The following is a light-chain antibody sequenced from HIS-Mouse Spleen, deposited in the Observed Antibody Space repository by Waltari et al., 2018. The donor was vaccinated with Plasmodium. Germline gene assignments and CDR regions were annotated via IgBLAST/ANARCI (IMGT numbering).Light chain of an antibody. Sequence: QSALPQPRSVSGSPGQSVTISCTGTSSDVGGSNNFSGYQQHPGKAPKLMIYDGSKRPSGVPDRFSGSKSGNTASLTISGLQAEDEADYYCCSYAGSYTWVFGGGTKLTVL. CDR2: DGS. CDR3: CSYAGSYTWV. V-gene: IGLV2-11*01. J-gene: IGLJ3*02. CDR1: SSDVGGSNN.